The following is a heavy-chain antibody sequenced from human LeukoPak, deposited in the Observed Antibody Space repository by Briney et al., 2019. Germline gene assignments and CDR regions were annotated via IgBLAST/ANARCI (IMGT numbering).Heavy chain of an antibody. D-gene: IGHD3-3*01. V-gene: IGHV1-69*05. Sequence: SVKVSCKASGGTFSSYAISWVRQAPGQGLQWMGGIIPIFGTANYAQKFQGRVTITTDESTSTAYMELSSLRSEDTAVYYCARAYDFWSSPMDVWGKGTTVTVSS. CDR1: GGTFSSYA. CDR2: IIPIFGTA. CDR3: ARAYDFWSSPMDV. J-gene: IGHJ6*03.